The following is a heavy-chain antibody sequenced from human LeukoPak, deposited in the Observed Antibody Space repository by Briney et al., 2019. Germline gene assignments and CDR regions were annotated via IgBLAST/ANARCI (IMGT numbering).Heavy chain of an antibody. V-gene: IGHV1-8*01. CDR3: ARYPPSYRSNWFDP. J-gene: IGHJ5*02. D-gene: IGHD1-26*01. Sequence: ASVKVSCKASGYTFTSYDINWVRQATGQGLEWMGWMNPNSGNTGYAQKFQGRVTMTRNTSISTAYMELSSLRSEDTAVYYCARYPPSYRSNWFDPWGQGTLVTASS. CDR2: MNPNSGNT. CDR1: GYTFTSYD.